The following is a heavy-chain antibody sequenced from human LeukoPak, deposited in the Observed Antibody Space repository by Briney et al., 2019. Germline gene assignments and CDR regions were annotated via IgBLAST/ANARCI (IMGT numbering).Heavy chain of an antibody. D-gene: IGHD1-1*01. V-gene: IGHV4-31*03. CDR1: GGSISNSDYY. Sequence: PSETLSLTCTVSGGSISNSDYYWDWIRQPPGKGLEWIGYIYYSGSTYYNPSLKSRVTISVDTSKNQFSLKLSSVTAADTAVYYCARELEDAFDIWGQGTMVTVSS. CDR3: ARELEDAFDI. CDR2: IYYSGST. J-gene: IGHJ3*02.